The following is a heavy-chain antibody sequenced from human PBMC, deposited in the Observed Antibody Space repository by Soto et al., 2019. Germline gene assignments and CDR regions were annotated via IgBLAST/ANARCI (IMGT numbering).Heavy chain of an antibody. J-gene: IGHJ6*02. Sequence: ASVKVSCKASGYTFTGYYMHWVRQAPGQELEWMGWINPNSGGTNYAQKFQGWVTMTRDTSISTAYMELSRLRSDDTAVYYCARGIQLWSYYYYYGMDVWGQGTTVTVSS. CDR1: GYTFTGYY. CDR2: INPNSGGT. D-gene: IGHD5-18*01. CDR3: ARGIQLWSYYYYYGMDV. V-gene: IGHV1-2*04.